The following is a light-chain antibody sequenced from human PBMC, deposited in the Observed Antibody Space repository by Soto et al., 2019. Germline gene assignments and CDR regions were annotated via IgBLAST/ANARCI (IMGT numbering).Light chain of an antibody. CDR3: QQYDDCHPALT. V-gene: IGKV3-15*01. CDR2: GAS. J-gene: IGKJ4*01. CDR1: QSVRSN. Sequence: EIVMTQSPGTLSVSPGERATLSCRASQSVRSNLAWYQQKPGQAPRLLIYGASTRATGIPARFSGSGSGTEFTLTISSLQSEDFAVYYCQQYDDCHPALTFGAGTKVEIK.